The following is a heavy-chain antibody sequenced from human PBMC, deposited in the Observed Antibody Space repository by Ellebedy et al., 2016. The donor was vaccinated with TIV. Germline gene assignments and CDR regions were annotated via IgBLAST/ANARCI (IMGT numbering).Heavy chain of an antibody. CDR3: ARDYDILTGYYPLDY. V-gene: IGHV1-18*04. CDR1: GYTFTDYY. D-gene: IGHD3-9*01. J-gene: IGHJ4*02. CDR2: INPKTGYT. Sequence: AASVKVSCKASGYTFTDYYIHWVRRAPGQGLEWMGWINPKTGYTNYAQKLQGRVTMTTDTSTSTAHMELRSLRSDDTAVYYCARDYDILTGYYPLDYWGQGTLVTVSS.